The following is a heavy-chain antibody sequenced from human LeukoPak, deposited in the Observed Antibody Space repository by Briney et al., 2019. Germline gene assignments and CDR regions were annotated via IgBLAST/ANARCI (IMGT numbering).Heavy chain of an antibody. CDR3: ARGAEATFSFFDY. CDR1: GFTLSGHM. Sequence: GGSLRLSCVGSGFTLSGHMMNWVRQAPGKGLEWVASISGSQTYIYYADSVKGRFIISRDNAKSSVFLQMNSPRADDTAVYYCARGAEATFSFFDYWGQGIPVIVSS. CDR2: ISGSQTYI. J-gene: IGHJ4*02. V-gene: IGHV3-21*06. D-gene: IGHD1-26*01.